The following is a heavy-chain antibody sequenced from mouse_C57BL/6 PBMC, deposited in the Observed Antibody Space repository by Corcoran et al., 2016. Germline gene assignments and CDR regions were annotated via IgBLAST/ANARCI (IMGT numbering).Heavy chain of an antibody. Sequence: QIQLVQSGPEVKKTGETVKISCKASGYSFTTYGMSWVKQAPGKGLKWRGWINTYSGVPTYADDFKGRFAFSLETSASTAYLQINNLKNEDTATYFCARDGYGFAYWGQGTLVTVSA. J-gene: IGHJ3*01. CDR1: GYSFTTYG. CDR2: INTYSGVP. D-gene: IGHD2-2*01. V-gene: IGHV9-3*01. CDR3: ARDGYGFAY.